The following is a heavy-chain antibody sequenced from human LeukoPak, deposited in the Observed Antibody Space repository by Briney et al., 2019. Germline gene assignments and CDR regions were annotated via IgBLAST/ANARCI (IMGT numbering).Heavy chain of an antibody. CDR1: GFTFSSYA. J-gene: IGHJ4*02. Sequence: PGGSLRLSCAASGFTFSSYAMSWVRQAPGKGLEWVSAISGSGGSTYYADSVKGRFTISRDNSKNTLYPQMNSLRAEDTAVYYCAKVQTTYYYDSSGQFDYWGQGTLVTVSS. D-gene: IGHD3-22*01. V-gene: IGHV3-23*01. CDR2: ISGSGGST. CDR3: AKVQTTYYYDSSGQFDY.